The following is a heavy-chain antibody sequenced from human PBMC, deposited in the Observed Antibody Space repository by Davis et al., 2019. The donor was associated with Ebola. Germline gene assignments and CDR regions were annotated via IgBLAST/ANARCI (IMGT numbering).Heavy chain of an antibody. V-gene: IGHV4-39*01. CDR3: ARHFRGFREGFDY. CDR1: GGSISSSSYY. CDR2: IYYSGST. J-gene: IGHJ4*02. Sequence: SETLSLTCTVSGGSISSSSYYWGWIRQPPGKGLEWIGRIYYSGSTYYNPSLKSRVTISVDTSKNQFSLKLSSVTAADTAVYYCARHFRGFREGFDYWGQGTLVTASS. D-gene: IGHD3-10*01.